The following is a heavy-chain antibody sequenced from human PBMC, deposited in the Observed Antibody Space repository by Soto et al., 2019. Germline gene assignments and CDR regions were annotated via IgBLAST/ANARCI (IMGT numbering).Heavy chain of an antibody. CDR1: GGSFNTYA. CDR3: ARAMVSDAFDI. CDR2: INADNGNT. J-gene: IGHJ3*02. D-gene: IGHD5-18*01. Sequence: ASVKVSCKASGGSFNTYAISWVRQAPGQRLEWMGWINADNGNTKYSQKLQGRVTITRDTSASTAYMELSSLTSKDTAVYYCARAMVSDAFDIWGQGTMVTVSS. V-gene: IGHV1-3*01.